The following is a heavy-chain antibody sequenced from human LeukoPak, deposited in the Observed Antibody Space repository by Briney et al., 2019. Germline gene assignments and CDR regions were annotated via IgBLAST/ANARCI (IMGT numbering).Heavy chain of an antibody. Sequence: GGSLRLSCAASGFTFSSYAMSWVRQAPGKGLEWVSAISGSGGSTYYADSVKGRFTISRDNSKSTLYLQMDSVRTEDTAMYYCARAYCSSVSCWAAYWGQGTLVTVSS. J-gene: IGHJ4*02. V-gene: IGHV3-23*01. CDR2: ISGSGGST. CDR1: GFTFSSYA. D-gene: IGHD2-2*01. CDR3: ARAYCSSVSCWAAY.